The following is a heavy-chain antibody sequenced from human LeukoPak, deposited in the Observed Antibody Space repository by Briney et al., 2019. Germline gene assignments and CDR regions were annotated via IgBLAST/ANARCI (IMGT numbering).Heavy chain of an antibody. CDR2: ISSSGSTT. CDR3: ARGNLEVRD. V-gene: IGHV3-11*01. J-gene: IGHJ4*02. D-gene: IGHD1-14*01. CDR1: GGSIGSYY. Sequence: LSLTCTVSGGSIGSYYWSWIRQAPGKGLEWVSYISSSGSTTYYADSVKGRFTISRDNAKNSLYLQMNSLRAEDTAVYYCARGNLEVRDWGQGTLVTVSS.